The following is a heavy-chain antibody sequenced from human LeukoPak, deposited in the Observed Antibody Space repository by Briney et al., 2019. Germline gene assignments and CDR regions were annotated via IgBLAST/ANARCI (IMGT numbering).Heavy chain of an antibody. D-gene: IGHD3-10*01. Sequence: GGSLRLSCAASGFTVNSNYMSWVRQAPGRGLEWVSVIYISGTTYYADSVQGRFTISRDNSKNTLYLQMNSLRAEDTAVYYCARVTPHQFGELGFDYWGQGTLVTVSS. V-gene: IGHV3-53*01. CDR3: ARVTPHQFGELGFDY. CDR2: IYISGTT. J-gene: IGHJ4*02. CDR1: GFTVNSNY.